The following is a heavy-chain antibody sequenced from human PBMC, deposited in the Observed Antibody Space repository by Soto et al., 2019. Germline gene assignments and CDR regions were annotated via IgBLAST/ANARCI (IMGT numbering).Heavy chain of an antibody. D-gene: IGHD6-6*01. CDR3: ASKGSSSFLIYYYFGMDV. CDR2: INHSGST. J-gene: IGHJ6*02. CDR1: GGSFSGYY. Sequence: GGSFSGYYWSWIRQPPGKGLEWIGEINHSGSTNYNPSLKSRVTISVDTSKNQFSLKLSSVTAADTAVYYCASKGSSSFLIYYYFGMDVWGQGTTVTVSS. V-gene: IGHV4-34*01.